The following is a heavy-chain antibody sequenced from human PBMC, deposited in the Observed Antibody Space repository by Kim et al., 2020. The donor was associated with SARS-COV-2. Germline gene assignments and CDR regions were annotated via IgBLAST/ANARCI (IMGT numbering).Heavy chain of an antibody. CDR1: GFTFSSYA. Sequence: GGSLRLSCEASGFTFSSYAMSWVRQAPGKGLEWVSAISGSGGSTYYADSVKGRVTISRDNSKNTLYLQMNSLRAEDTAVYYCAKSPPYLEAAAGFYYYYGMDVWGQGTTVTVSS. CDR2: ISGSGGST. D-gene: IGHD6-13*01. J-gene: IGHJ6*02. V-gene: IGHV3-23*01. CDR3: AKSPPYLEAAAGFYYYYGMDV.